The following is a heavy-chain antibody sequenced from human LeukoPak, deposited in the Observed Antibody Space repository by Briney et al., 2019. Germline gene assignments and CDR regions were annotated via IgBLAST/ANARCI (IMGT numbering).Heavy chain of an antibody. Sequence: PSETLSLTCAVYGESVTHYYYNWIRQPPGKGLEWIGEINHSGSSNYNPSLKSRVTISVDTSKNQFSLKLSSVTAADTAVYYCASGNDTVTRSYWGQGTLVTVSS. J-gene: IGHJ4*02. D-gene: IGHD4-17*01. V-gene: IGHV4-34*01. CDR1: GESVTHYY. CDR3: ASGNDTVTRSY. CDR2: INHSGSS.